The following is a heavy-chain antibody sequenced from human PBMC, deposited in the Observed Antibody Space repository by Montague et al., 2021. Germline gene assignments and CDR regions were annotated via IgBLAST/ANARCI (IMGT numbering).Heavy chain of an antibody. D-gene: IGHD6-19*01. Sequence: KNYAQKFQGRVTMTEDTSTDTAYMELSSLRSDDTAVYYCATSASGWYRYWGQGTLVTVSS. V-gene: IGHV1-24*01. CDR2: K. CDR3: ATSASGWYRY. J-gene: IGHJ4*02.